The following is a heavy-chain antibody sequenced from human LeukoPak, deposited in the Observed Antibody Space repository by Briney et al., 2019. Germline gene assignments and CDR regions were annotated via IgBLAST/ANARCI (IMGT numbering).Heavy chain of an antibody. J-gene: IGHJ4*02. CDR1: GFTFSSYA. Sequence: GGSLRLSCAASGFTFSSYAMSWVRQAPGKGLEWVSAISGSGGSTYYADPVKGRFTISRDNSKNTLYLQMNSLRAEDTAVYYCAKDSIYYDSSGYYPDYWGQGTLVTVSS. D-gene: IGHD3-22*01. CDR3: AKDSIYYDSSGYYPDY. CDR2: ISGSGGST. V-gene: IGHV3-23*01.